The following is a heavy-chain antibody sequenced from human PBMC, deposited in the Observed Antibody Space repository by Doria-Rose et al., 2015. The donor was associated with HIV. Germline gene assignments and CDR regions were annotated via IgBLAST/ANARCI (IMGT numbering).Heavy chain of an antibody. CDR2: TNWNGGTT. J-gene: IGHJ4*02. CDR1: GFTFHDYG. V-gene: IGHV3-20*04. Sequence: LSCAASGFTFHDYGMSWVRQVPGKGLEWVSVTNWNGGTTHYAVSVKGRFTISRDNAKNSLFLEMKNLRAEDTALYYYARGISYSTSVYFDYWGQGSLVTVSS. D-gene: IGHD6-13*01. CDR3: ARGISYSTSVYFDY.